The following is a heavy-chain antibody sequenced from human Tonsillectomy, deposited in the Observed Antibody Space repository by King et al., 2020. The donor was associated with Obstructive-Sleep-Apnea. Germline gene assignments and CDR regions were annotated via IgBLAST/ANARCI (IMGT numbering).Heavy chain of an antibody. CDR3: AKNEPYSSRWYSSLNYYYYGMDV. Sequence: VQLVESGGGVVQPGRSLRLSCAASGFTFSSYGMHWVRQAPGKGLEWVAFVRYDGSNKYYADSVKGRFTISRDNSNNTLSLQMNSLRAEDTAVYYCAKNEPYSSRWYSSLNYYYYGMDVWGQGTTVTVSS. CDR1: GFTFSSYG. CDR2: VRYDGSNK. J-gene: IGHJ6*02. D-gene: IGHD6-13*01. V-gene: IGHV3-30*02.